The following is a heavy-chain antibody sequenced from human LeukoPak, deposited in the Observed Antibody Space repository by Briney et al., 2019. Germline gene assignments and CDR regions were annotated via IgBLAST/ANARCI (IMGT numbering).Heavy chain of an antibody. Sequence: SETLSLTCTVSGGSITSYYWSWIRQPPGKGLEWIGYIYYSGSTNYNPSLKSRVTISLDTSKNQFSLNLSSVTAADTAVYYCARHSHSGGTSIWGQGTMVTVSS. CDR2: IYYSGST. V-gene: IGHV4-59*08. D-gene: IGHD2-15*01. CDR1: GGSITSYY. J-gene: IGHJ3*02. CDR3: ARHSHSGGTSI.